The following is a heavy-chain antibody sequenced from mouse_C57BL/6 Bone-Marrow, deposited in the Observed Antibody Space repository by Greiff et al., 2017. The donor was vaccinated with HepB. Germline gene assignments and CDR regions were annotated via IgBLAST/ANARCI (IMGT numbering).Heavy chain of an antibody. J-gene: IGHJ3*01. V-gene: IGHV2-2*01. CDR1: GFSLTSYG. D-gene: IGHD2-1*01. CDR2: IWSGGST. Sequence: VQGVESGPGLVQPSQSLSITCTVSGFSLTSYGVHWVRQSPGKGLEWLGVIWSGGSTDYNAAFISRLSISKDNSKSQVFFKMNSLQADDTAIYYCARRYGNYQAWFAYWGQGTLVTVSA. CDR3: ARRYGNYQAWFAY.